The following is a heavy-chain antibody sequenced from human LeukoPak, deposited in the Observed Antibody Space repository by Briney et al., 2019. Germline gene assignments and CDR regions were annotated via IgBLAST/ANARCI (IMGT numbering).Heavy chain of an antibody. Sequence: PSETLSLTCTVSGGSISSYYWSWIRQPPGKGLEWIGYIYYSGSTNYNPSLKSRVTISVDTSKNQFSLKLSSVTAADTAVYYCARQEYSSGWYHFDYWGQGTLVTASS. CDR1: GGSISSYY. V-gene: IGHV4-59*08. D-gene: IGHD6-19*01. CDR3: ARQEYSSGWYHFDY. CDR2: IYYSGST. J-gene: IGHJ4*02.